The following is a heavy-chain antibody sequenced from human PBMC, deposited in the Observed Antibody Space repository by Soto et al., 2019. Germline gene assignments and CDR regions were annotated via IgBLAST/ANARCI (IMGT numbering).Heavy chain of an antibody. D-gene: IGHD2-2*03. CDR1: GYTFTSYG. CDR3: ARVVYGYCSSTNCYGPEALDT. J-gene: IGHJ3*02. V-gene: IGHV1-18*01. CDR2: ISAYNGNT. Sequence: GASVKVDCKASGYTFTSYGIGWVGQAPGQGLEWMGWISAYNGNTNYAQKLQGRVTMTTDTSTSTAYIELRSLRSDDTAVYYCARVVYGYCSSTNCYGPEALDTWGKGTMVTASS.